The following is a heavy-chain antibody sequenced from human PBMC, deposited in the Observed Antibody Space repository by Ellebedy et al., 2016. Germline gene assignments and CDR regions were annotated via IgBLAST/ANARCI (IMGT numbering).Heavy chain of an antibody. V-gene: IGHV3-7*01. Sequence: GGSLRLSXAASGFTVSGYSMSWVRQAPGKGLEWVANIKRVGREEYDVGSVKGRFTISRDSAKNSLYLQMNRLRRDDTAVYYCAKWRWDQSEFDFWGQGTLVTVSS. CDR1: GFTVSGYS. CDR2: IKRVGREE. D-gene: IGHD5-24*01. J-gene: IGHJ4*02. CDR3: AKWRWDQSEFDF.